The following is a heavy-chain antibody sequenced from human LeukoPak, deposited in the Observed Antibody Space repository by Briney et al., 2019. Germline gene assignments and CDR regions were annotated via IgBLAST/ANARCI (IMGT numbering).Heavy chain of an antibody. D-gene: IGHD6-6*01. CDR2: INSDGSRT. CDR1: GFTFSNYW. CDR3: ARSTYTSTSSAY. Sequence: GGSLRLSCAASGFTFSNYWIHWVRQAPGKGLVWVSRINSDGSRTSYADSVKGRFTTSRDNAKNTVYLQMNSLRAEDTAVYYCARSTYTSTSSAYWGQGTLVTVS. J-gene: IGHJ4*02. V-gene: IGHV3-74*01.